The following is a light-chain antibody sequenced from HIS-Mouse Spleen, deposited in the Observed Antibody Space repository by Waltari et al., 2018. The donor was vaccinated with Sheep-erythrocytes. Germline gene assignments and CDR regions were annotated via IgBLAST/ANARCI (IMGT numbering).Light chain of an antibody. V-gene: IGLV4-69*01. CDR3: QTWGTGIPWV. J-gene: IGLJ3*02. CDR1: SGHSSYA. CDR2: LNSDGSH. Sequence: QLVLTQSPSASASLGASVKLTCTLSSGHSSYAIAWPQQQPGKGPRYLMKLNSDGSHSKGDGIPDRFSGSSSGAERYLTISSLQSEDEADYYCQTWGTGIPWVFGGGTKLTVL.